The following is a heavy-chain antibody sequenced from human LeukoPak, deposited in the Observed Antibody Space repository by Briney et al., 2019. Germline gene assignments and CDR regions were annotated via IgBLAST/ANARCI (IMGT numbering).Heavy chain of an antibody. D-gene: IGHD5-18*01. Sequence: ASVKVSCKASGYTFTSYYMHWMRQAPGQGLEWMGIINPSGGSTSYAQKFQGRVTMTRDTSISTAYMELSRLRSDDTAVYYCASRGYTYGEMLGYWGQGTLVTVSS. CDR2: INPSGGST. J-gene: IGHJ4*02. CDR3: ASRGYTYGEMLGY. V-gene: IGHV1-46*01. CDR1: GYTFTSYY.